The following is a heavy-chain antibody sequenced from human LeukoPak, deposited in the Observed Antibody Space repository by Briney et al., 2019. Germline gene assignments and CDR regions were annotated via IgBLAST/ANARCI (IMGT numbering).Heavy chain of an antibody. CDR3: ARTLVRGVIKKNIWFGP. CDR1: GGSIGSYY. CDR2: VFYTGIT. D-gene: IGHD3-10*01. Sequence: SETLALTCRFSGGSIGSYYWSWVRQPPGKGLEWIGNVFYTGITNYNPSLKSRVNISIYTSESQVSLRLYAVTAADTAVYYCARTLVRGVIKKNIWFGPWGQGTLVSVSS. V-gene: IGHV4-59*12. J-gene: IGHJ5*02.